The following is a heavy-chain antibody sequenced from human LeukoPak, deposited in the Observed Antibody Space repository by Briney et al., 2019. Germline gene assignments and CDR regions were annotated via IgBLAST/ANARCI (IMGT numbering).Heavy chain of an antibody. D-gene: IGHD3-10*01. J-gene: IGHJ5*02. Sequence: GGSLRLSCAASGFTVSSNYMSWVRQAPGKGLEWVSVIYSGGSTYYADSVKGRLTISRDNSKNTLYLQMNSLRAEDTAVYYCARDHYYGSGSYPWGQGTLVTVSS. CDR1: GFTVSSNY. CDR2: IYSGGST. CDR3: ARDHYYGSGSYP. V-gene: IGHV3-53*01.